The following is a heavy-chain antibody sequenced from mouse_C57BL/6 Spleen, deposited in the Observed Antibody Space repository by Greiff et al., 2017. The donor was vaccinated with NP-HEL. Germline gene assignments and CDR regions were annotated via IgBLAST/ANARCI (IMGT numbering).Heavy chain of an antibody. CDR2: IWSGGST. Sequence: QVQLQQSGPGLVQPSQSLSITCTVSGFSLTSYGVHWVRQSPGKGLEWLGVIWSGGSTDYNAALISRLSISKDNSKSQVFFKMNSLQADDTAIYYCAGGRDYAMDYWGQGTSVTVSS. J-gene: IGHJ4*01. V-gene: IGHV2-2*01. CDR3: AGGRDYAMDY. CDR1: GFSLTSYG.